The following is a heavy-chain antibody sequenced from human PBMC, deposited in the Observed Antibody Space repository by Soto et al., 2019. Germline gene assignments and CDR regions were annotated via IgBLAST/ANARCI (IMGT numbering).Heavy chain of an antibody. Sequence: SETLSLTCTVSGGSISSGDYYWSWIRQPPGKGLEWIGYIYYSGSTYYNPPLKSRVTISVDTSKNQFSLKLSSVTAADTAVYYCARFIAARPGFYYYYGMDVWGQGTTVTVSS. J-gene: IGHJ6*02. V-gene: IGHV4-30-4*01. CDR1: GGSISSGDYY. D-gene: IGHD6-6*01. CDR3: ARFIAARPGFYYYYGMDV. CDR2: IYYSGST.